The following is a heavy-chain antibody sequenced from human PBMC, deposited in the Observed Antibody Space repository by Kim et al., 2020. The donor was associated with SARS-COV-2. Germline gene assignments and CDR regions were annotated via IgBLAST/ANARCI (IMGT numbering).Heavy chain of an antibody. CDR3: ARDSEGYGSGSRYYYGMDV. J-gene: IGHJ6*02. D-gene: IGHD3-10*01. CDR1: GGSISSYY. CDR2: IYYSGST. Sequence: SETLSLTCTVSGGSISSYYWSWIRQPPGKGLEWIGYIYYSGSTNYNPSLKSRVTISVDTSKNQFSLKLSSVTAADTAVYYCARDSEGYGSGSRYYYGMDVWGQGTTVTVSS. V-gene: IGHV4-59*01.